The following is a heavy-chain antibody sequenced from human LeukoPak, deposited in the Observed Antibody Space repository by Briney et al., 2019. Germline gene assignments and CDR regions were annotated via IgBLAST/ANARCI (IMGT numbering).Heavy chain of an antibody. V-gene: IGHV1-69*05. D-gene: IGHD3-10*01. CDR3: AREVEADYGSGSYPSFSDY. CDR2: IIPIFGTA. Sequence: GSSVKVSCEASGGTFSSYAISWVRQAPGQGLEWMGGIIPIFGTANYAQKFQGRVTITTDESTSTAYMELSSLRSEDTAVYYCAREVEADYGSGSYPSFSDYWGQGTLVTVSS. J-gene: IGHJ4*02. CDR1: GGTFSSYA.